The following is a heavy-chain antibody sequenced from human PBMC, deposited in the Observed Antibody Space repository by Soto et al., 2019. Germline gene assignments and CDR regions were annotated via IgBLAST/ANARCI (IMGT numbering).Heavy chain of an antibody. D-gene: IGHD3-10*01. CDR3: ARDSGSTYYYYYMDV. J-gene: IGHJ6*03. Sequence: GGSLRLSCVAAGFTFSDYSMNWVRQAPGTGLEWVSYISSSSSIIYYADSVKGRFTISRDNAKKSLYLQMTSLRAEDTAIYYCARDSGSTYYYYYMDVWGKGTTVTVSS. CDR1: GFTFSDYS. V-gene: IGHV3-48*01. CDR2: ISSSSSII.